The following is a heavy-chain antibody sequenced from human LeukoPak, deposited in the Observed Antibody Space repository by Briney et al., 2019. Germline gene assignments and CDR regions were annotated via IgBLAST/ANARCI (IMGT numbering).Heavy chain of an antibody. CDR2: ISSSSSYI. CDR3: AKTGGTVTTVDY. V-gene: IGHV3-21*04. Sequence: GGSLRLSCAASGFTFSSYSMNWVRQAPGKGLEWVSSISSSSSYIYYADSVKGRFTISRDNAKNTLYLQMNSLRAEDTAVYYCAKTGGTVTTVDYWGQGTLVTVSS. J-gene: IGHJ4*02. CDR1: GFTFSSYS. D-gene: IGHD4-17*01.